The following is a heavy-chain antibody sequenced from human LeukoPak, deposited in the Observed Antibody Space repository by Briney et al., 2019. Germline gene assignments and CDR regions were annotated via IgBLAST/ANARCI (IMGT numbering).Heavy chain of an antibody. CDR2: ISGSGGST. Sequence: GGSLRLSCAASGFTFSSYAMSWVRQAPGKGLEWVSAISGSGGSTYYADSVKGRFTISRDNSKNTLYLQMNSLRAEDTAVYYCAKASDIVVVLAAPTDAFDIWGQGTMVTVSS. D-gene: IGHD2-2*01. J-gene: IGHJ3*02. CDR3: AKASDIVVVLAAPTDAFDI. V-gene: IGHV3-23*01. CDR1: GFTFSSYA.